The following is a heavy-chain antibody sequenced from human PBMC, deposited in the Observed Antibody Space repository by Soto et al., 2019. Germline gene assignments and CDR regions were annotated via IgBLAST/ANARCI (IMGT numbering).Heavy chain of an antibody. D-gene: IGHD6-13*01. CDR3: ARVAGGYSTQKGYFDL. Sequence: ASVKISCKASGYTFTSCYMHWVRQAPAQGLEWMGIINPSGGSTSYAQKFQGRVTMTRDTSTSTAYMELRSLRSDDTAVYYCARVAGGYSTQKGYFDLWGRGTLVTVSS. CDR1: GYTFTSCY. V-gene: IGHV1-46*01. CDR2: INPSGGST. J-gene: IGHJ2*01.